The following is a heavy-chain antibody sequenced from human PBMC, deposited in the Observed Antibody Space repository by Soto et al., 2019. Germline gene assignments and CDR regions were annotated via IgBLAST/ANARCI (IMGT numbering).Heavy chain of an antibody. Sequence: SQTLSLTCAISGDSVSSNSAAWNWIRQSPSRGLEWLGRTYYRSKWYNDYAVSVKSRITINPDTSKNQFSLQLNSVTPEDTAVYYCARDKAASFKYYYSNDGMDVCGQGTTLTVSS. CDR1: GDSVSSNSAA. V-gene: IGHV6-1*01. D-gene: IGHD3-3*02. CDR3: ARDKAASFKYYYSNDGMDV. CDR2: TYYRSKWYN. J-gene: IGHJ6*02.